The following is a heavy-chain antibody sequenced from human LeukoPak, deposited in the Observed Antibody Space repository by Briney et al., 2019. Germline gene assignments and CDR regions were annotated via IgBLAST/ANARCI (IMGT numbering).Heavy chain of an antibody. CDR1: GYTFTSYG. J-gene: IGHJ4*02. Sequence: GASVKVSCKASGYTFTSYGISWVRQAPGQGPEWMGWINPNSGGTNYAQKFQGRVTMTRDTSISTAYMELSRLRSDDTAVYYCARGPDYYDSSGYYKNFDYWGQGTLVTVSS. V-gene: IGHV1-2*02. CDR2: INPNSGGT. D-gene: IGHD3-22*01. CDR3: ARGPDYYDSSGYYKNFDY.